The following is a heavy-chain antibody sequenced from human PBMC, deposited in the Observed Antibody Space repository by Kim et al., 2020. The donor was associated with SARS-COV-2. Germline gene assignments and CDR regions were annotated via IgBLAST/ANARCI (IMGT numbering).Heavy chain of an antibody. V-gene: IGHV1-46*01. D-gene: IGHD3-16*02. CDR2: INPSGGST. CDR1: GYTFTSYY. J-gene: IGHJ4*02. Sequence: ASVKVSCKASGYTFTSYYMHWVRQAPGQGLEWMGIINPSGGSTSYAQKFQGRVTMTRDTSTSTVYMELSSLRSEDTAVYYCARGGSRLGELSFLDYWGQGTLVTVSS. CDR3: ARGGSRLGELSFLDY.